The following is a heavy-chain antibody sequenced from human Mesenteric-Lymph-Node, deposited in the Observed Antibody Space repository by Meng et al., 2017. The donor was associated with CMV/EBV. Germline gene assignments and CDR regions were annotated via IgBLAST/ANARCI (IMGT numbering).Heavy chain of an antibody. D-gene: IGHD3-3*01. Sequence: ASVKVSCKASGYTFTGYYMHWVRQAPGQGLEWMGWINPNSGGTNYAQKFQGRVTMTRDTSISTAYMELSRLRSDDTAVYYCARGHYDFWSGYGGGWFDPWGQETLVTVSS. J-gene: IGHJ5*02. V-gene: IGHV1-2*02. CDR1: GYTFTGYY. CDR2: INPNSGGT. CDR3: ARGHYDFWSGYGGGWFDP.